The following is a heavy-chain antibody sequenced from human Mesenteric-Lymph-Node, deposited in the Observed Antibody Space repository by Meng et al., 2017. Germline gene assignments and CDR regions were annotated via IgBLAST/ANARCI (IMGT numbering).Heavy chain of an antibody. CDR2: IYYSGST. J-gene: IGHJ3*02. CDR1: GGSISSGGHS. D-gene: IGHD3-22*01. V-gene: IGHV4-31*03. Sequence: QVQLQESGPGLVKPSQTLSLTCTVSGGSISSGGHSWSWIRQHPGKGLEWIAYIYYSGSTYYNPSLKSRVILSVDTSKNQFSLKLSSVTAADTAVYYCARHPRLHYNDRSGYYFDAFDIWGQGTMVTVSS. CDR3: ARHPRLHYNDRSGYYFDAFDI.